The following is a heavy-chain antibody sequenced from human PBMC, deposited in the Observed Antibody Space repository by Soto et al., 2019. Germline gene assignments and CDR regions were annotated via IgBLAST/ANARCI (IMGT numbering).Heavy chain of an antibody. Sequence: SLRLSCAASRFTSGYHAMNWVRQAPGKGLEWVSTISSNGENTHYADSVKGRFTISRDNSKSTLFLQMNNLRVDDTAIYYCAKASGESYPGSRVFDYWGQGTRVTVSS. D-gene: IGHD3-10*01. CDR1: RFTSGYHA. CDR2: ISSNGENT. CDR3: AKASGESYPGSRVFDY. V-gene: IGHV3-23*01. J-gene: IGHJ4*02.